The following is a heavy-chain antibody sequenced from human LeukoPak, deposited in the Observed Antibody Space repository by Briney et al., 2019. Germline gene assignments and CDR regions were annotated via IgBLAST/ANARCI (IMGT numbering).Heavy chain of an antibody. D-gene: IGHD6-19*01. CDR2: IRYDATTK. CDR1: GFTFSSYG. V-gene: IGHV3-30*02. Sequence: GGSLRLSCAASGFTFSSYGMHWVRQAPGKGLEWVAFIRYDATTKYCADSVKGRFTISRDNSKNTLYLQMNSLRGEDTAVYYCVKDEVFSSGWYFDYWGQGTLVTVSS. J-gene: IGHJ4*02. CDR3: VKDEVFSSGWYFDY.